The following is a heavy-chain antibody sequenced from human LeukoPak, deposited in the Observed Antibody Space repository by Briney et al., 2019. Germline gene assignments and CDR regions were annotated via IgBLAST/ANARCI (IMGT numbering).Heavy chain of an antibody. Sequence: ASVKVSCKASGYTFTGYYMHWVRQAPGQGLEWMGWINPNSSGTNYAQEFQGRVTMTRDTSISTAYMELSRLRSDDTAVYYCARVGAITIFGVVTLDFDYWGQGTLVTVSS. V-gene: IGHV1-2*02. J-gene: IGHJ4*02. CDR1: GYTFTGYY. D-gene: IGHD3-3*01. CDR2: INPNSSGT. CDR3: ARVGAITIFGVVTLDFDY.